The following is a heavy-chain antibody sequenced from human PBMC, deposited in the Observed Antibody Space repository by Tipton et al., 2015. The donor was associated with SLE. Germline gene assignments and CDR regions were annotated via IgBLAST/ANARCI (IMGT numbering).Heavy chain of an antibody. CDR2: IRHDGYEK. D-gene: IGHD6-13*01. V-gene: IGHV3-7*03. Sequence: SLRLSCEASGFTFSSYWMSWVRQAPGKGLEWVANIRHDGYEKYSVDSVKDRFTISRDNAKNSLYLQMNSLRTEDTAVYYCARVSSDSSSWYWYFDLWGRGTLVTVSS. CDR3: ARVSSDSSSWYWYFDL. J-gene: IGHJ2*01. CDR1: GFTFSSYW.